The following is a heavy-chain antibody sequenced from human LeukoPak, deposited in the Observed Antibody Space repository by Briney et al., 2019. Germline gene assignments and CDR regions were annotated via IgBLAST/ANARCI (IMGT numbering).Heavy chain of an antibody. V-gene: IGHV1-69*05. D-gene: IGHD4-17*01. CDR2: IIPIFGTA. J-gene: IGHJ1*01. CDR1: GGTFSSYA. CDR3: ARGGDYADAEYFQH. Sequence: GSSVKVSCKASGGTFSSYAISWVRQAPGQGLEWMGGIIPIFGTANCAQKFQGRVTITTDESTSTAYMELSSLRSEDTAVYYCARGGDYADAEYFQHWGQGTLVTVSS.